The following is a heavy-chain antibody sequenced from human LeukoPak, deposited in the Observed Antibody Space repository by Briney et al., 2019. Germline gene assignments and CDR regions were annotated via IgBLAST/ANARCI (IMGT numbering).Heavy chain of an antibody. D-gene: IGHD2-15*01. V-gene: IGHV4-30-4*01. Sequence: SQTLSLTCTVSGGSIRSGDYYWSWIRQPPGKGLEWIRYIYYSGSTYYNPSLESRFTISVDTSNNQVSLKLSSVTAADTAVYYCARHGYCSGGSCYWDYWGQGTLVTVSS. CDR1: GGSIRSGDYY. CDR2: IYYSGST. J-gene: IGHJ4*02. CDR3: ARHGYCSGGSCYWDY.